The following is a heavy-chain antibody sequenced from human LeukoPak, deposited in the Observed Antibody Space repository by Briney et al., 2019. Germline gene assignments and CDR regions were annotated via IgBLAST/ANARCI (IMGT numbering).Heavy chain of an antibody. V-gene: IGHV3-21*04. CDR3: AKHGRYGLTDYFDY. CDR1: GVTFSGYS. D-gene: IGHD5-18*01. Sequence: GGSLRLSCAAPGVTFSGYSVNWVRQAPGKGLEWVSAITATSRHIYYADSVKGRFTISRDNSKNTLYLQMNSLRAEDTAVYYCAKHGRYGLTDYFDYWGQGTLVTVSS. J-gene: IGHJ4*02. CDR2: ITATSRHI.